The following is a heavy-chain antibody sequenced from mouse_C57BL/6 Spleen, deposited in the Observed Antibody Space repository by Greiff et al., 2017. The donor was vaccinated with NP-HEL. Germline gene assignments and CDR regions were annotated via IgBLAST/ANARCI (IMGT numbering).Heavy chain of an antibody. CDR2: INPNNGGT. CDR3: ARTGTYAMDY. Sequence: EFQLQQSGPELVKPGASVKISCKASGYTFTDYYMNWVKQSHGKSLEWIGDINPNNGGTSYNQKFKGKATLTVDKSSSTAYMELRSLTSEDSAVYYCARTGTYAMDYWGQGTSVTVSS. D-gene: IGHD4-1*01. V-gene: IGHV1-26*01. J-gene: IGHJ4*01. CDR1: GYTFTDYY.